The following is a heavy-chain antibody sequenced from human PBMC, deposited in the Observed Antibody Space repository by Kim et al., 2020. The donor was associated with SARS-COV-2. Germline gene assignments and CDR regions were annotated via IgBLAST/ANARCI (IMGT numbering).Heavy chain of an antibody. J-gene: IGHJ5*02. CDR2: ISAYNGNT. Sequence: ASVKVSCKASGYTFTSYGISWVRQAPGQGLEWMGWISAYNGNTNYAQKLQGRVTMTTDTSTSTAYMELRSLRSDDTAVYYCARGHRMAAAGNWFDPWGQGTLVTVSS. CDR1: GYTFTSYG. CDR3: ARGHRMAAAGNWFDP. V-gene: IGHV1-18*01. D-gene: IGHD6-13*01.